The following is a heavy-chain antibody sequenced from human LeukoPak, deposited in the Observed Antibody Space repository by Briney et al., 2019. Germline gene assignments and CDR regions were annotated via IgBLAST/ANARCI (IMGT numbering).Heavy chain of an antibody. J-gene: IGHJ3*02. V-gene: IGHV1-69*13. CDR1: GYTFTGYY. CDR2: IIPIFGTA. Sequence: SVKVSCKASGYTFTGYYMHWVRQAPGQGLEWMGGIIPIFGTANYAQKFQGRVTITADESTSTAYMELSSLRSEDTAVYYCARDGPVPSGSYAFDIWAKGQWSPSLQ. D-gene: IGHD1-26*01. CDR3: ARDGPVPSGSYAFDI.